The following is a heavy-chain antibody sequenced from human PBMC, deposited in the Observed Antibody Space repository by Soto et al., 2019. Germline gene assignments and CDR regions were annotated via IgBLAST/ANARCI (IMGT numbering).Heavy chain of an antibody. CDR3: ARETSYGQSATIVGEF. CDR1: GFRFNEYE. CDR2: INSGGSLI. D-gene: IGHD3-10*01. V-gene: IGHV3-48*03. Sequence: EVQLVESGGGLVQPGGSLRLSCVGSGFRFNEYEINWVRQAPGKGLEWISYINSGGSLIYYAASVKGRFTISRDNYTASVYLQMTRLRADDTALYYCARETSYGQSATIVGEFWGQGTLVTVSS. J-gene: IGHJ4*02.